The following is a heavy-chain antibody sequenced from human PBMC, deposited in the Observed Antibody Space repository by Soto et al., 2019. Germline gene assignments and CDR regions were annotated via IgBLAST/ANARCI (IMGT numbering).Heavy chain of an antibody. CDR2: ISYDGSNK. D-gene: IGHD1-7*01. CDR3: AKFGTGTRGWDFDH. V-gene: IGHV3-30*18. CDR1: GFTFSSYG. J-gene: IGHJ4*02. Sequence: GGSLRLSCAASGFTFSSYGMHWVRQAPGKGLEWVAVISYDGSNKYYADSVKGRFTISRDNSKNTLYLQMNSLRAEDTAVYYCAKFGTGTRGWDFDHWGQGTLVTVSS.